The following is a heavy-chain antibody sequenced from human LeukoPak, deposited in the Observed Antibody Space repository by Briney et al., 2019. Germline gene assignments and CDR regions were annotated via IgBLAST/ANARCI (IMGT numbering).Heavy chain of an antibody. D-gene: IGHD3-10*01. CDR3: GRESITMVRGVIEGFDP. CDR1: VYTFTSYY. J-gene: IGHJ5*02. V-gene: IGHV1-46*01. Sequence: ASVKVSCKASVYTFTSYYMHWVRQAPGQGLEWMGIINPSGGSTSYAQKFQGRVTMTRDTSTSTVYMELSSLRSEDTAVYYCGRESITMVRGVIEGFDPWGQGTLVTVSS. CDR2: INPSGGST.